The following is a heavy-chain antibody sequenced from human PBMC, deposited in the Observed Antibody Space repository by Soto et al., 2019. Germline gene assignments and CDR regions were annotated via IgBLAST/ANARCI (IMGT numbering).Heavy chain of an antibody. CDR1: TFTLSSSS. CDR3: AKCSVGTVRSSGWCNWLDP. Sequence: EVQLSESGGSLVQPGGSLRLSCAASTFTLSSSSMSWVRQAQGKGREWVSSIRCDGGGTLYADSVKGRFTISRDLSKNTLFLQMNSLRADDTAIYYCAKCSVGTVRSSGWCNWLDPWGQGTLVTVSS. J-gene: IGHJ5*02. D-gene: IGHD6-19*01. CDR2: IRCDGGGT. V-gene: IGHV3-23*01.